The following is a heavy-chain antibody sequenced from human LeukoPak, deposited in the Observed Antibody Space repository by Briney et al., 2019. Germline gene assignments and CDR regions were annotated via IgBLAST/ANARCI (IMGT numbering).Heavy chain of an antibody. D-gene: IGHD1-26*01. CDR2: ISGSGAST. Sequence: GGSLRLSCAASGFTFSSYAMSWVRQAPGKGLEWVSDISGSGASTYYADSVKGRFTISRHNSKNTLYLQMNSLRAEDTAIYYCAKEYTGTFSPFPSYFDNWGQGTLVTVSS. J-gene: IGHJ4*02. CDR1: GFTFSSYA. V-gene: IGHV3-23*01. CDR3: AKEYTGTFSPFPSYFDN.